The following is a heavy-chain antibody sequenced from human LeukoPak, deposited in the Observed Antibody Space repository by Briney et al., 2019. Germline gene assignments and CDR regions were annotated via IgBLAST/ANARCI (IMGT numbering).Heavy chain of an antibody. V-gene: IGHV6-1*01. CDR3: ARVKDYFDDNVYYFLDY. CDR2: TYYRSKWYH. Sequence: SQTLSLTCAISGDSVSSNTAAWSWIRQSPSRGLEWLGRTYYRSKWYHDYAVFVKSRIIINPDTSKNQFSLQLNSVTSEDTAVYFCARVKDYFDDNVYYFLDYWGQGTLVTVSS. CDR1: GDSVSSNTAA. J-gene: IGHJ4*02. D-gene: IGHD3-22*01.